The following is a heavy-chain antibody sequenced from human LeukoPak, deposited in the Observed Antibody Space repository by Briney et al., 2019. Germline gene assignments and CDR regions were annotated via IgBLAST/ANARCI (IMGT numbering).Heavy chain of an antibody. J-gene: IGHJ5*02. Sequence: LSLSPAPSGLAPTGYAMSCVRQAPGKGLEWGSAISASVGTTYHAAPAKVRFTIYRDNSKVSLYLHIDSLRSEDAALYESAGAGVVTGLEGRFDPWGQGTLVTVSS. CDR1: GLAPTGYA. CDR2: ISASVGTT. V-gene: IGHV3-23*01. CDR3: AGAGVVTGLEGRFDP. D-gene: IGHD2-21*02.